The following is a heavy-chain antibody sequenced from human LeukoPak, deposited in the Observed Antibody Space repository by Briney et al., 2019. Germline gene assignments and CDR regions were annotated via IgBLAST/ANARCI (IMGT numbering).Heavy chain of an antibody. D-gene: IGHD3-9*01. CDR1: GGSISSSSYY. CDR2: IYYSGST. V-gene: IGHV4-39*01. Sequence: PSETLSLTCTVSGGSISSSSYYWGWIRQPPGKGLEWIGNIYYSGSTYYNPSLKSRVTISVDTSKNQFSLKLSSVTAADTAVYYCARHVYYDILTGYNGVFDYWGQGTLVTVSS. CDR3: ARHVYYDILTGYNGVFDY. J-gene: IGHJ4*02.